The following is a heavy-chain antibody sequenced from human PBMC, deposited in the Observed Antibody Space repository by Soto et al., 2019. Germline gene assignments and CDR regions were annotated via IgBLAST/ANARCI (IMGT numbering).Heavy chain of an antibody. CDR1: GYTFTSYD. CDR3: ARKRTGTASMDV. D-gene: IGHD1-1*01. V-gene: IGHV1-8*01. CDR2: MNPNSGNT. Sequence: QVQLVQSGAEVKKPGASVKVSCKASGYTFTSYDINWVRQATGQGLEWMGWMNPNSGNTGYAQKFQGRVTMTRNTSRSTAYMGLSSLRSEATDGDYCARKRTGTASMDVWGQGTTVTVS. J-gene: IGHJ6*02.